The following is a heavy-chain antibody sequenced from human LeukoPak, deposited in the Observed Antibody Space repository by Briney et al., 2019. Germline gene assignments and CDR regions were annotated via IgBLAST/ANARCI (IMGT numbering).Heavy chain of an antibody. Sequence: PSETLSLTCTVSGGSISSGGYYWSWIRQHPGKGLEWIGYIYYSGSTYYHPSLKSRVTLSVDTSKNQFSLKRSSVTPADTAVYYCARVGMDYRHYYYYMDVWGKGTTVTVSS. CDR2: IYYSGST. V-gene: IGHV4-31*03. CDR3: ARVGMDYRHYYYYMDV. D-gene: IGHD3/OR15-3a*01. J-gene: IGHJ6*03. CDR1: GGSISSGGYY.